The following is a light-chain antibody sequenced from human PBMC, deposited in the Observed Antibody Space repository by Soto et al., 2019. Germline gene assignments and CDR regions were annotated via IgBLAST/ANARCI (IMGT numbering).Light chain of an antibody. V-gene: IGLV2-14*02. Sequence: LTQPASVSGSPGQSITISCTGTSSNVGSYNLVSWFQQHPGKAPKLMIYEVSNRPSGVSNRFSGSKSGNTASLTISGLQAEDEADYYCSSYTSSSTPYVFGTGTKVTVL. J-gene: IGLJ1*01. CDR1: SSNVGSYNL. CDR3: SSYTSSSTPYV. CDR2: EVS.